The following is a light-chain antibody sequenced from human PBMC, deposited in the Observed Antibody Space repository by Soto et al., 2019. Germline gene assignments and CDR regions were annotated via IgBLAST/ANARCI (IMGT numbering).Light chain of an antibody. V-gene: IGLV2-14*03. Sequence: QSVLTQPVSVFGSPGSSITISCTGNSSDVGAYDFVSWYQQHPVKAPKLMIYEVSNRPSGVSNRFSGSKSVNTATLTISGLQAEDEADYYCSSYTSSSTRVFGTGTKVTVL. CDR3: SSYTSSSTRV. CDR1: SSDVGAYDF. J-gene: IGLJ1*01. CDR2: EVS.